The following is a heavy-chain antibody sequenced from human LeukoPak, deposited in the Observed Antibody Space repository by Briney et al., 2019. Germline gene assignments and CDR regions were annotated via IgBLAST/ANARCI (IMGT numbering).Heavy chain of an antibody. V-gene: IGHV1-2*06. Sequence: ASVKVSCKASVYTFTGYYMHWVRQAPGKGLEWRGRINPNSGGTNYAQKFQGRVTMTRDTSISTAYMELSRLRSDDTAVYYCARESSSWCLDYWGQGTLVTASS. D-gene: IGHD6-13*01. CDR1: VYTFTGYY. CDR3: ARESSSWCLDY. CDR2: INPNSGGT. J-gene: IGHJ4*02.